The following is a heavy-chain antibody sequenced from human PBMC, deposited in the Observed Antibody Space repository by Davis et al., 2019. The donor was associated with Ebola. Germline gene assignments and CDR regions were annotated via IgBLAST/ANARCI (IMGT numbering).Heavy chain of an antibody. D-gene: IGHD1-26*01. V-gene: IGHV1-18*01. Sequence: AASVKVSCKASGYTFTSYGISWVRQAPGQGLEWMGWISAYNGNTNYAQKLQGRVTMPTDTSTSTAYMELRSLRSDDTAVYYCARDQASSGSYYEVYYYGMDVWGKGTTVTVSS. CDR2: ISAYNGNT. CDR3: ARDQASSGSYYEVYYYGMDV. CDR1: GYTFTSYG. J-gene: IGHJ6*04.